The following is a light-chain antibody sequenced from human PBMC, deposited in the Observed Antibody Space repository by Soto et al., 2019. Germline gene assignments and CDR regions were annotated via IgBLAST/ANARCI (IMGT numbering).Light chain of an antibody. CDR3: SSYTSSTFYV. J-gene: IGLJ1*01. CDR2: EVS. V-gene: IGLV2-14*01. CDR1: SSDVGGYNY. Sequence: ALTQPASVSGSPGQSITISCTGTSSDVGGYNYVSWYQQHPGKAPKLMIYEVSNRPSGVSNRSSGSKSGNTASLTISGLQAEDEADYYCSSYTSSTFYVFGPGTKVTVL.